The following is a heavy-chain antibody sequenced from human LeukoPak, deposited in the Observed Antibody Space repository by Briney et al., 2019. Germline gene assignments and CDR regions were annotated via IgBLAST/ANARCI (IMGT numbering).Heavy chain of an antibody. CDR2: INPNSGDT. D-gene: IGHD4-17*01. CDR3: AKNMGYGDYWYFDL. J-gene: IGHJ2*01. Sequence: ASVTVSCKASGYTFIDYYIHWVRQAPGEGLEWMGWINPNSGDTNYAQKFQGWVTMTRDTSISTAYMELSRLNSDGTAVFYCAKNMGYGDYWYFDLWGRGTLVTVSS. CDR1: GYTFIDYY. V-gene: IGHV1-2*04.